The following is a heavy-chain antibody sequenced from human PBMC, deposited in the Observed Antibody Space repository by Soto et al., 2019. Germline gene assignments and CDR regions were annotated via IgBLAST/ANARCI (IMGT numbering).Heavy chain of an antibody. CDR1: GGSFSGYY. J-gene: IGHJ5*02. D-gene: IGHD7-27*01. CDR3: ARDSGWFDP. Sequence: PSETLSLTCAVYGGSFSGYYWSWIRQPPGKWLEWIGEINHSGSTNYNPSLKGRVTISVDTSKNQFSLKLSSVTAADTAVYYCARDSGWFDPWGQGTLVTVSS. CDR2: INHSGST. V-gene: IGHV4-34*01.